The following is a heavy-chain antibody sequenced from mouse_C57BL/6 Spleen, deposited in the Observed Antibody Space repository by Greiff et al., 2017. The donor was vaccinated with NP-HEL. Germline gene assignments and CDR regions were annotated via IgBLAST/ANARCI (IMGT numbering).Heavy chain of an antibody. D-gene: IGHD2-4*01. V-gene: IGHV1-39*01. CDR1: GYSFTDYN. CDR3: ARGGDYDYDGGFAY. CDR2: INPNYGTT. Sequence: VQLQQSGPELVKPGASVKISCKASGYSFTDYNMNWVKQSNGKSLEWIGVINPNYGTTSYNQKFKGKATLTVDQSSSTAYMQLNSLTSEDSAVYYGARGGDYDYDGGFAYWGQGTLVTVSA. J-gene: IGHJ3*01.